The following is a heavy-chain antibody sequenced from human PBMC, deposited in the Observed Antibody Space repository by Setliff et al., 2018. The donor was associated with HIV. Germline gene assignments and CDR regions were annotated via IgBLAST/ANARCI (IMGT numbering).Heavy chain of an antibody. V-gene: IGHV3-33*06. J-gene: IGHJ4*02. Sequence: PGGSLRLSCAASGFTFSSFGMHWVRQAPGKGLEWVAVIWYDGTNKYYVDPVKGRFTISRDNSKKILYLQMNSLRDEETAVYYCAKEGTYRGYSYGYSYYLDYWGQGTLVTVSS. CDR2: IWYDGTNK. CDR3: AKEGTYRGYSYGYSYYLDY. CDR1: GFTFSSFG. D-gene: IGHD5-18*01.